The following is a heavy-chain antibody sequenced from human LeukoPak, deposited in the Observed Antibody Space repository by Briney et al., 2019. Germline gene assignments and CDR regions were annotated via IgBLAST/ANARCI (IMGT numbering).Heavy chain of an antibody. CDR1: GFTFSAYA. CDR3: AKDFGSYGDY. V-gene: IGHV3-23*01. CDR2: ISGSGSST. Sequence: KTGGSLRLSCAASGFTFSAYAMSWVRQAPGKGLEWVSTISGSGSSTHYADSVKGRSTISRDNSKNTLYLQMNSLRAEDTAVYYCAKDFGSYGDYWGQGTLVTVSS. J-gene: IGHJ4*02. D-gene: IGHD1-26*01.